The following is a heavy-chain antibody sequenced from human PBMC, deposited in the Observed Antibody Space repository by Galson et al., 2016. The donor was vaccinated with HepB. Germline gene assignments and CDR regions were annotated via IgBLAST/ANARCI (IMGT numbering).Heavy chain of an antibody. CDR2: ISYDGSNK. CDR1: GFTFSRYG. V-gene: IGHV3-30*18. J-gene: IGHJ4*02. D-gene: IGHD3-10*01. Sequence: SLRLSCAASGFTFSRYGMHWVRQGPGKGLEWVADISYDGSNKYYADSVKGRFTISRDNSKNTLYLQVNSLRAEDTAFYFCAKDGLYYGSGSYGSVDYWGQGTLVTVSS. CDR3: AKDGLYYGSGSYGSVDY.